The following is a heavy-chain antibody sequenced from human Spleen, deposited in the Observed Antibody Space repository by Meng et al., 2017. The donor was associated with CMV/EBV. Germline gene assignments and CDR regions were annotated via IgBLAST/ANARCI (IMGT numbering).Heavy chain of an antibody. CDR1: GASITSSSYF. J-gene: IGHJ5*02. CDR3: ARPGGVRSRLYSWFDA. CDR2: INDSGNT. V-gene: IGHV4-39*07. D-gene: IGHD2-8*01. Sequence: LETLSLTCTVSGASITSSSYFWDWIRQAPGKGLEWIGDINDSGNTDYNPSLMSRVTLSTDTSKSQFSLNLTSVTAADTAVYYCARPGGVRSRLYSWFDAWGQGILVTVSS.